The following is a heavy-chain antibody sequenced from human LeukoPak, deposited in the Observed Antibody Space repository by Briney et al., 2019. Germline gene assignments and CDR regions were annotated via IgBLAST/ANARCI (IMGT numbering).Heavy chain of an antibody. CDR2: ISGSGGST. Sequence: GGSLRLSCAASGFTFSSYGMHWVRQAPGKGLEWVSAISGSGGSTYYADSVKGRFTISRDNSKNTLYLQMNSLRAEDTAVYYCAKLPTAYCGGDCYFPYDYWGQGTLVTVSS. CDR1: GFTFSSYG. D-gene: IGHD2-21*01. V-gene: IGHV3-23*01. J-gene: IGHJ4*02. CDR3: AKLPTAYCGGDCYFPYDY.